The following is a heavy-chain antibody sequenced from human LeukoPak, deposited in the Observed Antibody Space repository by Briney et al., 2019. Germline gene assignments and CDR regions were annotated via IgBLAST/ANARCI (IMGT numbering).Heavy chain of an antibody. D-gene: IGHD3-16*01. CDR3: ARGTVQMGMGERFFDF. J-gene: IGHJ4*02. V-gene: IGHV4-59*01. CDR1: GGSINTYY. CDR2: IYYSGTT. Sequence: SETLSLTCSVSGGSINTYYWTWIRLSPGKGLDWIGYIYYSGTTNYNPSLKSRVSMSVDTSRNQFSLRLSSVTAADTAIHYCARGTVQMGMGERFFDFWGQGTLVTVSS.